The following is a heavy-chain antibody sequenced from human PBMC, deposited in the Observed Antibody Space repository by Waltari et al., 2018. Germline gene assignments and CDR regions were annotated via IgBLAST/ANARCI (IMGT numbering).Heavy chain of an antibody. D-gene: IGHD2-15*01. CDR3: AKGSKYCSGGSCYSGWYFDL. CDR2: ISYDGSNK. CDR1: GFTFSSYG. V-gene: IGHV3-30*18. J-gene: IGHJ2*01. Sequence: QVQLVESGGGVVQPGRSLRLSCAASGFTFSSYGMHWVRQAPGKGLGWVAVISYDGSNKYYADSVKGRFTISRDNSKNTLYLQMNSLRAEDTAVYYCAKGSKYCSGGSCYSGWYFDLWGRGTLVTVSS.